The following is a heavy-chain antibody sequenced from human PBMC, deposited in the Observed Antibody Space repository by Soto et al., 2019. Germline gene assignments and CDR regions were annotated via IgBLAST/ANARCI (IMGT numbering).Heavy chain of an antibody. Sequence: SETLSLTCTVSGGSISSSSYYWGWIRQPPGKGLEWIGSIYYSGSTYYNPSLKSRVTISVDTSKNQFSLKLSSVTAADTAVYYCARSRGRIQLQLWLPPLDYWGQGTLVTVSS. CDR3: ARSRGRIQLQLWLPPLDY. CDR1: GGSISSSSYY. J-gene: IGHJ4*02. CDR2: IYYSGST. D-gene: IGHD5-18*01. V-gene: IGHV4-39*01.